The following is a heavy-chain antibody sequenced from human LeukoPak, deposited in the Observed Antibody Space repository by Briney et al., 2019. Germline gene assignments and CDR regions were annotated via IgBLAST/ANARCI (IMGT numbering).Heavy chain of an antibody. Sequence: SQTLSLTCAISEDDVSSNSAAWNWIRQSPSRGLEWLGRTYYRSNWYEDYAVSVKSRIAIRHDTSKNQFSLHLNSVTPEDTAVYYCARTGGRPYYYYGMDVWGQGTTVTVSS. CDR3: ARTGGRPYYYYGMDV. D-gene: IGHD1-26*01. J-gene: IGHJ6*02. V-gene: IGHV6-1*01. CDR2: TYYRSNWYE. CDR1: EDDVSSNSAA.